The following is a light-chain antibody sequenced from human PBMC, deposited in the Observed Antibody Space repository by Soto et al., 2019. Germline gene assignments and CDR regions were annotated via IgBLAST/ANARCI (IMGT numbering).Light chain of an antibody. CDR1: SSDVGGYNY. CDR2: DVS. CDR3: SSYTSSSTRV. J-gene: IGLJ2*01. Sequence: QSVLTQPASVSGYPGQSITISGTGASSDVGGYNYVSWYQQHPGKAPKLMIYDVSNRPSGVSNRFSGSKSGNAASLTISGLQAEDEADYYCSSYTSSSTRVFGGGTKVTVL. V-gene: IGLV2-14*01.